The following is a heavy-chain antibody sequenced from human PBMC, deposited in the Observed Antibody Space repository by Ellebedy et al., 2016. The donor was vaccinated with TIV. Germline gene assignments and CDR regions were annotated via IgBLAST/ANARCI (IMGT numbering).Heavy chain of an antibody. CDR1: GVPINSYSYY. CDR3: ARYRSGIVVVPAHYGMDV. J-gene: IGHJ6*02. V-gene: IGHV4-39*01. CDR2: ISYGGST. Sequence: SETLSLTXSISGVPINSYSYYWGWVRQPPGKGLEWVGTISYGGSTYYHSSLESRVTISVDTSKNQFSLKLSSVTAADTAVYYCARYRSGIVVVPAHYGMDVWGQGTTVTVSS. D-gene: IGHD2-2*01.